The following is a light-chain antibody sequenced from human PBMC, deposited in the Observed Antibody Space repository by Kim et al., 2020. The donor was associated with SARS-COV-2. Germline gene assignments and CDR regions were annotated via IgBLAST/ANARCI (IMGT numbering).Light chain of an antibody. CDR2: DAS. V-gene: IGKV1-33*01. J-gene: IGKJ2*01. Sequence: SASVGNRVTITCQASQDISNNLNWYQQKPGKAPKLLIYDASNLETGVPSRFSGSGSGTYFTFTISSLQPEDIATYYCQQYSNLPYTFGQGTKLEI. CDR3: QQYSNLPYT. CDR1: QDISNN.